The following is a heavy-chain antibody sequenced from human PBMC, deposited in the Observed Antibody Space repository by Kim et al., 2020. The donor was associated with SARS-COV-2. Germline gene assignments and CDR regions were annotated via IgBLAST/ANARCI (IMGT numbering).Heavy chain of an antibody. CDR3: ARGTVIFSSWYSGGFDY. CDR2: INHSGST. D-gene: IGHD6-13*01. J-gene: IGHJ4*02. CDR1: GGSFSGYY. V-gene: IGHV4-34*01. Sequence: SETLSLTCAVYGGSFSGYYWSWIRQPPGKGLEWIGEINHSGSTNYNPSLKSRVTISVDTSKNQFSLKLSSVTAADTAVYYCARGTVIFSSWYSGGFDYWGQGTLVTVSS.